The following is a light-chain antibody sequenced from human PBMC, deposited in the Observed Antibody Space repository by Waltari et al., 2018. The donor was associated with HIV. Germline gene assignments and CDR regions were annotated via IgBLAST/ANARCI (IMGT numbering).Light chain of an antibody. V-gene: IGKV1-9*01. CDR1: QVITSY. CDR2: SAS. CDR3: QQLNGKPGP. J-gene: IGKJ3*01. Sequence: DIQLTQSPSFLSASVGDRVTITCRASQVITSYIAWYQQKPGKAPNLLIYSASTLQSGVPSRFSGSGSGTDFTLTISSLQPEDFATYYCQQLNGKPGPFGPGTKVDIK.